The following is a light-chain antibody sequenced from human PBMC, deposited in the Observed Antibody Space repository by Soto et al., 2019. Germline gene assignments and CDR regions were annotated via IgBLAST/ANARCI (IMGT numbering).Light chain of an antibody. J-gene: IGKJ3*01. Sequence: EIVLTQSPGTLSLSPGERATLSCRASQSVSSSYLDWYQQKPGQAPRLLISGASSRATGIPDRFSGSGSGTDFTLTISRLVPEDFAVYYCQQYGSSPRFTCGPGTKVDIK. V-gene: IGKV3-20*01. CDR2: GAS. CDR3: QQYGSSPRFT. CDR1: QSVSSSY.